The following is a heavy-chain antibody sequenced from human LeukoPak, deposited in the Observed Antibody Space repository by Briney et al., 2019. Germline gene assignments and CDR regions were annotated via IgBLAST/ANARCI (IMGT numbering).Heavy chain of an antibody. V-gene: IGHV4-39*01. D-gene: IGHD3-10*01. J-gene: IGHJ4*02. CDR3: AKHYMGSSYNHGLDC. Sequence: SETLSLTCTVSGGSISSSSYYWGWIRQPPGKGLEWIGSIYYSGSTYHNPSLKSRVTISVDTSKNQFTLKLSSVTAADTALYYCAKHYMGSSYNHGLDCWGQGTLVTVSS. CDR2: IYYSGST. CDR1: GGSISSSSYY.